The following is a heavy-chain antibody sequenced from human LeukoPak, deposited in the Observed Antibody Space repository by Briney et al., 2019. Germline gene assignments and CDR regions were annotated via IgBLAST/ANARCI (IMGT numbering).Heavy chain of an antibody. V-gene: IGHV3-30*02. CDR1: GFTFSTYG. J-gene: IGHJ4*02. CDR3: AKDRSGGYSFDY. Sequence: GGSLRLSCAASGFTFSTYGMHWVRQAPGKGLGGVAFIRFDGSNKYYADSITGRFTISRNNSKNTLYLQMNSLRAEDTAVYYCAKDRSGGYSFDYWGQGTLVTVSS. CDR2: IRFDGSNK. D-gene: IGHD3-22*01.